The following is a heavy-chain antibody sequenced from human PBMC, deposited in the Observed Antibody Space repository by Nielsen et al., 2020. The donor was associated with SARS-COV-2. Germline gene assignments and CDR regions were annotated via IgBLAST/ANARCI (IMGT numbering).Heavy chain of an antibody. CDR1: GFADDDAWNFKNGW. Sequence: GGSLRLSCAASGFADDDAWNFKNGWMSWVRQAPGKGLEWVGRIKAKTDGETTVYAAPVQGRFTISRDDSEMTLYLQMDSLEIEDTGVYYCSTGGVAAVGTYYYYYGMDVWGQGTTVAVSS. J-gene: IGHJ6*02. CDR2: IKAKTDGETT. D-gene: IGHD6-13*01. V-gene: IGHV3-15*01. CDR3: STGGVAAVGTYYYYYGMDV.